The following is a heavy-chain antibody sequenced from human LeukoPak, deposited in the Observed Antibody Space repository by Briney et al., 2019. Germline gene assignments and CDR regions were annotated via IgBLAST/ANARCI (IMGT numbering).Heavy chain of an antibody. Sequence: PGGSLRPSCAASGFTFDDYGMGWVRQAPGKGLEWVSGINWNGGSTGYADSVKGRFTISRDNAKNSLYLQMNSLRAEDTALYFCARRHYSSSSLGGPFDLWGQGTLVTFSS. J-gene: IGHJ4*02. CDR2: INWNGGST. CDR3: ARRHYSSSSLGGPFDL. D-gene: IGHD6-6*01. CDR1: GFTFDDYG. V-gene: IGHV3-20*04.